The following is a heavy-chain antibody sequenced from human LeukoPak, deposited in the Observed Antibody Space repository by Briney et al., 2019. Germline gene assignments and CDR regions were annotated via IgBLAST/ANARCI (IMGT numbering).Heavy chain of an antibody. CDR2: IIPILDTA. D-gene: IGHD5-24*01. CDR3: ARVEMATIGQAGVFDY. CDR1: GGTFISYA. J-gene: IGHJ4*02. V-gene: IGHV1-69*05. Sequence: ASVKVSCKASGGTFISYAISWVRQAPGQGGEWMGGIIPILDTAKYAQKFQGSVTITTDESTSTAYMELSCLRSEDTAVYYCARVEMATIGQAGVFDYWGQGTLVTVSS.